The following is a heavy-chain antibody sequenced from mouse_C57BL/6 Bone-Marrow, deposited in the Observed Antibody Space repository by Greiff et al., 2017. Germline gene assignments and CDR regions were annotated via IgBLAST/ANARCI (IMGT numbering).Heavy chain of an antibody. CDR1: GFTFSSYT. CDR2: ISGGGGNT. D-gene: IGHD1-1*01. Sequence: EVMLVESGGGLVKPGGSLKLSCAASGFTFSSYTMSWVRQTPEKRLQWVAAISGGGGNTYYPDSVKGRFTISRDNDQNILYLQMSSLMAEDTALYYCSRQVTTVLATKYFDVWGTGTTVTVSS. CDR3: SRQVTTVLATKYFDV. V-gene: IGHV5-9*01. J-gene: IGHJ1*03.